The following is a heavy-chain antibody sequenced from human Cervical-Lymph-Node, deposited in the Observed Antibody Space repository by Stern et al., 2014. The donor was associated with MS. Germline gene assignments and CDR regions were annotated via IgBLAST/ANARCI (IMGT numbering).Heavy chain of an antibody. CDR2: ISTDVSAQ. CDR3: ARDFGY. V-gene: IGHV3-30*04. CDR1: GFTFSNFA. Sequence: VQLVESGGGVVQPGRSLRLSCEASGFTFSNFAMNWLRQAPVKGLECVAAISTDVSAQTYADSVRDLFTISRDNSRNSVFLEMNSLRTEDTAIYYCARDFGYWGQGSLVTVSS. J-gene: IGHJ4*02.